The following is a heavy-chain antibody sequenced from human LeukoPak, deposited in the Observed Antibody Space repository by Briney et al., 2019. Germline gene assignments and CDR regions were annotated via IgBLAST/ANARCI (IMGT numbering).Heavy chain of an antibody. J-gene: IGHJ6*03. D-gene: IGHD2-2*01. CDR2: ISSSSSTI. Sequence: PGGSLRLSCAASGFTFSSYSMNWVRQAPGKGLEWVSYISSSSSTIYYADSVKGRFTISRDNAKNSLYLQMNSLRAEDTAVYYCCSSGLYYYYYMDVWGKGTTVTVSS. CDR3: CSSGLYYYYYMDV. V-gene: IGHV3-48*01. CDR1: GFTFSSYS.